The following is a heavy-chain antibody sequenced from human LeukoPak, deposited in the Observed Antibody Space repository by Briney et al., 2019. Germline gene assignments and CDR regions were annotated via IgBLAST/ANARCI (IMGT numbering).Heavy chain of an antibody. Sequence: SETLSLTCAVYGGSFSDYYRSWIRQPPGKGLEWIGEINQSGSTNYNPSLKSRVTISLDTSKNQFSLKLSSVTAADTAVFYCARGASSSSGPFDIWGQGTMVTVSS. CDR1: GGSFSDYY. J-gene: IGHJ3*02. V-gene: IGHV4-34*01. CDR3: ARGASSSSGPFDI. D-gene: IGHD2-2*01. CDR2: INQSGST.